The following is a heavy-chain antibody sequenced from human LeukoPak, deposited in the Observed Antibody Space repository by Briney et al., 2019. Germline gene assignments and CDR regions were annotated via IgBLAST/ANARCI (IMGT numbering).Heavy chain of an antibody. Sequence: PSETLSLTCTVSGGSISSSSYYWGWIRQPPGKGLEWIGTIYYSGSTYYNPSLKSRVTISVDTSKNQFSLKLSSVTAADTAVYYCARLTPLTDYWGQGTLVTVSS. CDR2: IYYSGST. V-gene: IGHV4-39*07. J-gene: IGHJ4*02. CDR1: GGSISSSSYY. CDR3: ARLTPLTDY. D-gene: IGHD1-14*01.